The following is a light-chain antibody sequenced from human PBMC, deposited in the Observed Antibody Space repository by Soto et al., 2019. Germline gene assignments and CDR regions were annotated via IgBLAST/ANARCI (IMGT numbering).Light chain of an antibody. V-gene: IGKV1-27*01. J-gene: IGKJ4*01. CDR2: TSS. Sequence: DIQMTQSPSSLSASVGDRVTITCRASQGIGNYLAWYQQKPGKVPKLLIYTSSTLQSGVPSRFSGSGSGTDFTLTISNLQPEDVATYYCQKHNAAPLTFGGGTKVEMK. CDR3: QKHNAAPLT. CDR1: QGIGNY.